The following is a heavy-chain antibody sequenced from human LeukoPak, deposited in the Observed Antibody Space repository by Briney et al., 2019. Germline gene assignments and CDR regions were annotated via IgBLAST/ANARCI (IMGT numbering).Heavy chain of an antibody. V-gene: IGHV3-23*01. CDR3: AKDLGVGDCSSTSCYEAFDY. CDR2: ISGSGGST. D-gene: IGHD2-2*01. CDR1: GFTFSSYA. J-gene: IGHJ4*02. Sequence: TGGSLRLSCAASGFTFSSYAMSWVRQAPGKGLEWVSAISGSGGSTYYADSVKGRFTISRDNSKNTLYLQMNSLRAEDTAVYYCAKDLGVGDCSSTSCYEAFDYWGQGTLVTVSS.